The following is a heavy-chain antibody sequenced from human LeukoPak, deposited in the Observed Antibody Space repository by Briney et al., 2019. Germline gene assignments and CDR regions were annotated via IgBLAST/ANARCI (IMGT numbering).Heavy chain of an antibody. CDR2: MNPNSGNT. Sequence: ASVKVSCKPSGYTFTSYDINWVRQATGQGLEWMGWMNPNSGNTGYAQKFQGRVTMTRNTSIRTAYMELSSLGSEDTAVYYCARGSCSTNSCYLDWGQGTLVIVSS. J-gene: IGHJ4*02. CDR3: ARGSCSTNSCYLD. V-gene: IGHV1-8*01. CDR1: GYTFTSYD. D-gene: IGHD2-2*01.